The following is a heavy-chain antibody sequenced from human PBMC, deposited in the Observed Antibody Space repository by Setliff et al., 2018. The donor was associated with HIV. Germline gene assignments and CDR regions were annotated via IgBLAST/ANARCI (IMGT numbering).Heavy chain of an antibody. D-gene: IGHD6-13*01. V-gene: IGHV5-51*01. CDR2: IYPDDSNI. Sequence: GESLKISCKALDYTFSTYWIGWVRQKPGEGLEWMGIIYPDDSNIRYNPSFQNRVTISADKSITTAYLQINSLKASDTATYYCARRDGRSMNAFEIWGPGTMVTVSS. CDR1: DYTFSTYW. CDR3: ARRDGRSMNAFEI. J-gene: IGHJ3*02.